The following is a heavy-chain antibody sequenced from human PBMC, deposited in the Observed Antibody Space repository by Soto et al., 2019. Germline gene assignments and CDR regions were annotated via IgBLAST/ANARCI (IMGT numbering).Heavy chain of an antibody. CDR2: ITSGGMS. CDR3: ARIDKFTSQSSGWANRFDY. V-gene: IGHV3-23*01. CDR1: GFAFNNYA. Sequence: EVQLLESGGGLVQPGGSLRLLCAGSGFAFNNYAMTWVRQAPGRGLEWVSTITSGGMSFYGNTVQGRFTISRDNTESTVYLQINSLRAEDTAVYHCARIDKFTSQSSGWANRFDYWGQGTLVTVSS. D-gene: IGHD6-19*01. J-gene: IGHJ4*02.